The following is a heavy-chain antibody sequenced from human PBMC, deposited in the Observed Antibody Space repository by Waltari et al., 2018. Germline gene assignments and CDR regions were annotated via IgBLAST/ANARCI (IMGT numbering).Heavy chain of an antibody. J-gene: IGHJ3*02. V-gene: IGHV1-46*01. D-gene: IGHD6-6*01. CDR1: GYTFTSYY. CDR2: INPSGGST. CDR3: ARECLGIAARGAFDI. Sequence: QVQLVQSGAEVKKPGASVKVSCKASGYTFTSYYMHWVRQAPGQGLEWMGIINPSGGSTSYAQKFQGRVTMTRDTSTSTGYMELSSLRSEDTAVYYCARECLGIAARGAFDIWGQGTMVTVSS.